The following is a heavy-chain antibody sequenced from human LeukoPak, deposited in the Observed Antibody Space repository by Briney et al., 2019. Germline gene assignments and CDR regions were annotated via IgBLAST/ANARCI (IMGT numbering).Heavy chain of an antibody. CDR2: IIPIFGTA. Sequence: SVKVSCKASGGTFSSYAISWVRQAPGQGLEWMGGIIPIFGTANYAQKFQGRVTITADKSTSTAYMELSSLRSEDTAVYYCGVVPADKTEYGMDVWGKGTTVTVSS. D-gene: IGHD2-2*01. CDR1: GGTFSSYA. J-gene: IGHJ6*04. CDR3: GVVPADKTEYGMDV. V-gene: IGHV1-69*06.